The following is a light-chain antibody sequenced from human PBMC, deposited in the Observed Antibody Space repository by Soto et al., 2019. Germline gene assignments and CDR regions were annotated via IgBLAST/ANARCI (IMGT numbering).Light chain of an antibody. Sequence: DIQMTQSPSTLSASVGDRVTITCRASQSISSWLAWYQQKPGKAPKLLIYKASSLESGGPSRFSGSGSGTEFTLTISSLQPDDFASYYCQQHNSYSRNTFGQGTKLEIK. CDR1: QSISSW. J-gene: IGKJ2*01. CDR3: QQHNSYSRNT. V-gene: IGKV1-5*03. CDR2: KAS.